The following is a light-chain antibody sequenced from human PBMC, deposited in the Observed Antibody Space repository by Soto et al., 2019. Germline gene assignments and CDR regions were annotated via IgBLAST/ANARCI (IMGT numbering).Light chain of an antibody. CDR1: QSVSRS. Sequence: EIVVTQSPVSLALSPGERATLSCRASQSVSRSLAWYQQKPGQAPRLLLYDASNRATGIPARFSGSGSGTDLTLTISSLEPEDSALYFCQNGNNWSLTFAGGTKVDIK. V-gene: IGKV3-11*01. CDR3: QNGNNWSLT. J-gene: IGKJ4*01. CDR2: DAS.